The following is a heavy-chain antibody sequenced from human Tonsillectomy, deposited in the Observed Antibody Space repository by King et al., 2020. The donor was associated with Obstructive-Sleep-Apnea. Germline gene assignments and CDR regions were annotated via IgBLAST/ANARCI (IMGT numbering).Heavy chain of an antibody. J-gene: IGHJ4*02. CDR3: ARDGGDYGDYSF. D-gene: IGHD4-17*01. Sequence: QLVQSGAEVKKPVSSVKVSCKASGGTFSSYAISGVRQAPGQGLEWMGRSIPFIGIANYAHKFQGRCTITADKSNSTAYMELSDLRSEDTAVYYCARDGGDYGDYSFWGQGTLVTVSS. V-gene: IGHV1-69*09. CDR2: SIPFIGIA. CDR1: GGTFSSYA.